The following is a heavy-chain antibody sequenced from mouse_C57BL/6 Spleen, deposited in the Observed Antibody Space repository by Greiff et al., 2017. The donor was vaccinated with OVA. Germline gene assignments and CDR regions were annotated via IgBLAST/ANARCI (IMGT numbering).Heavy chain of an antibody. CDR1: GFTFSSYA. V-gene: IGHV5-4*01. CDR2: ISDGGSYT. D-gene: IGHD2-12*01. Sequence: DVQLVESGGGLVKPGGSLKLSCAASGFTFSSYAMSWVRQTPEKRLEWVATISDGGSYTYYPDNVKGRFTISRDNATNNLYLQMRHLQSEDTAMYYSARGDYRYIEVWGTETTVTVSS. J-gene: IGHJ1*03. CDR3: ARGDYRYIEV.